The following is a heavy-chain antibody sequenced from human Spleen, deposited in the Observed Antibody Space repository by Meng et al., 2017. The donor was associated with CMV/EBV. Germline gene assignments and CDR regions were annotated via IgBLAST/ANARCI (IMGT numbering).Heavy chain of an antibody. J-gene: IGHJ4*02. D-gene: IGHD1-26*01. V-gene: IGHV3-43*01. CDR3: AKALSGRYYDAEIDY. CDR2: ISWDGGST. Sequence: WGFTFDDYTMNWVRQPPGKGLEWVSLISWDGGSTYYADSVKGRFTISRDNSKNSLYLQMNSLRSEDAAWYYCAKALSGRYYDAEIDYWGQGTLVTVSS. CDR1: GFTFDDYT.